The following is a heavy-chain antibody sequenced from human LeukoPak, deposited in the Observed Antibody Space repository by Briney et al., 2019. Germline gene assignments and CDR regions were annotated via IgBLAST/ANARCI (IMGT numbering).Heavy chain of an antibody. CDR1: GYTFTGYD. J-gene: IGHJ4*02. D-gene: IGHD6-13*01. CDR3: ARVPYSSSWYGFDY. Sequence: ASVKVSCKASGYTFTGYDMNWVRQAPGQGLEWMGRINPNSGGTNYAQKFQGRVTMTRDTSISTAYMELSRLRSDDTAVYYCARVPYSSSWYGFDYWGQGTLVTVSS. CDR2: INPNSGGT. V-gene: IGHV1-2*06.